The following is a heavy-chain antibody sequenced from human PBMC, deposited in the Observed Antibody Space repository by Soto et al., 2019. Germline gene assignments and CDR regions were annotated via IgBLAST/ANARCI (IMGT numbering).Heavy chain of an antibody. D-gene: IGHD2-15*01. CDR2: ISYDGSNK. CDR3: AKDRICSGGSCYLFDY. CDR1: GFTFSSYG. J-gene: IGHJ4*02. Sequence: GGSLRLSCAASGFTFSSYGMHWVRQAPGKGLEWVAVISYDGSNKYYADSVKGRFTISRDNSKNTLYLQMNSLRAEDTAVYYCAKDRICSGGSCYLFDYRGQGTLVTVSS. V-gene: IGHV3-30*18.